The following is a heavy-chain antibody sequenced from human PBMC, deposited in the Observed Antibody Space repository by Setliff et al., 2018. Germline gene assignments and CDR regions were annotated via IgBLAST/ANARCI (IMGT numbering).Heavy chain of an antibody. CDR2: ISSSGSTI. Sequence: GGSLRLSCAASGFTFSSYSLNWVRQAPGKGLEWVSYISSSGSTIYYADSVKGRFTISRDNAKNSLYLQMNSLRAEDTAVYYCARDGREQWLVPPGYWGQGTLVTVSS. D-gene: IGHD6-19*01. V-gene: IGHV3-48*04. CDR3: ARDGREQWLVPPGY. J-gene: IGHJ4*02. CDR1: GFTFSSYS.